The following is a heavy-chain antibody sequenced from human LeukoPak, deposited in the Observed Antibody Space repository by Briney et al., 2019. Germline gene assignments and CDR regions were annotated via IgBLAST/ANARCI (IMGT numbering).Heavy chain of an antibody. D-gene: IGHD2-15*01. CDR2: IIPIFGTA. J-gene: IGHJ5*02. CDR1: GGTFSSYA. Sequence: GASVKVSCKASGGTFSSYAISWVRQAPGQGLEWMGGIIPIFGTANYAQKFQGRVTITADESTSTAYMELSSLRSEDTAVYYRARDQGGYCSGGSCYSSWFDPWGQGTLVTVSS. CDR3: ARDQGGYCSGGSCYSSWFDP. V-gene: IGHV1-69*13.